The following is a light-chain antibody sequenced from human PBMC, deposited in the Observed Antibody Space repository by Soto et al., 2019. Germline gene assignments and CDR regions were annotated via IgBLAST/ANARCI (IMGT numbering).Light chain of an antibody. CDR2: ENN. CDR1: SSNVANNY. Sequence: QSVLTQPPSVSAAPGQKVTISCSGSSSNVANNYVSWYQHLPGTAPKLLICENNKRPSGIPDRFSGSKSGTSATLGITGRQTGDEADFYCGTWDSSLRAYVFGTGTKVTVL. V-gene: IGLV1-51*02. CDR3: GTWDSSLRAYV. J-gene: IGLJ1*01.